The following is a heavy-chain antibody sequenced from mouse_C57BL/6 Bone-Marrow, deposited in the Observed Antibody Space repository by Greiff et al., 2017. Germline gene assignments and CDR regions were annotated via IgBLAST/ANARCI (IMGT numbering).Heavy chain of an antibody. D-gene: IGHD1-1*01. CDR1: GFTFSDYG. V-gene: IGHV5-17*01. J-gene: IGHJ2*01. CDR3: AREDYYGSSCLDY. Sequence: EVMLVESGGGLVKPGGSLKLSCAASGFTFSDYGMHWVRQAPEQGLEWVAYISSGSSTIYYADTVKGRFTISKDNAKNTLFLQMTSLRSEDTAMYYGAREDYYGSSCLDYWGQGTTLTVSS. CDR2: ISSGSSTI.